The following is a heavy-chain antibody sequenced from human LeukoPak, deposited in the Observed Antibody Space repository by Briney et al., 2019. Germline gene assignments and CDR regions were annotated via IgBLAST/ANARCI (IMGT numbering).Heavy chain of an antibody. V-gene: IGHV4-31*03. CDR2: IYYSGST. D-gene: IGHD3-22*01. Sequence: PSETLSLTCTVSGGSISSGGYYCSWIRQHPGKGLEWIGYIYYSGSTYYNPSLKSRVTISVDTSKNQFSLKLSSVTAADTAVYYCAVNYYDSSGYYQRGYYFDYWGQGTLVTVSS. J-gene: IGHJ4*02. CDR1: GGSISSGGYY. CDR3: AVNYYDSSGYYQRGYYFDY.